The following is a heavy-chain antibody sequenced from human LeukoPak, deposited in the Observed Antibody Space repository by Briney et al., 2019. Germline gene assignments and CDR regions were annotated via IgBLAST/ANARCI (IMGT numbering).Heavy chain of an antibody. V-gene: IGHV4-39*01. CDR2: IYYSGST. D-gene: IGHD3-3*01. J-gene: IGHJ4*02. Sequence: SETLSLTCTVSGGSISSYYWSWIRQPPGKGLEWIGSIYYSGSTYYNPSLKSRVTISVDTSKNQFSLKLSSVTAADTAVYYCARGPRFYDFWSGYNAYYFDYWGQGTLVTVSS. CDR1: GGSISSYY. CDR3: ARGPRFYDFWSGYNAYYFDY.